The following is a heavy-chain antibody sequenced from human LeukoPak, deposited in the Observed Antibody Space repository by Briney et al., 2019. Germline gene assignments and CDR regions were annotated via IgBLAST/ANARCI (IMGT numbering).Heavy chain of an antibody. CDR2: MNPNSGNT. V-gene: IGHV1-8*01. J-gene: IGHJ5*02. CDR3: ARGPPDYPKGWCDP. CDR1: GYTFTNYD. D-gene: IGHD4-11*01. Sequence: GASVKVSCKASGYTFTNYDINWVRQATRQGVERMRWMNPNSGNTGYAQKFQGRVTLTRNTSITTAYMELSSLRSEDTAVYYCARGPPDYPKGWCDPWGQGTLVTVSS.